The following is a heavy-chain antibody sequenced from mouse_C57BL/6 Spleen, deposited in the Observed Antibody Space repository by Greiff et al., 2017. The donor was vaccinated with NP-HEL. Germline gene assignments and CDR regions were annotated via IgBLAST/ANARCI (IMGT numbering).Heavy chain of an antibody. D-gene: IGHD2-3*01. J-gene: IGHJ4*01. CDR3: ARDFGYYSYYAMDY. CDR1: GYSFTGYY. V-gene: IGHV1-42*01. Sequence: VQLQQSGPELVKPGASVKISCKASGYSFTGYYMNWVKQSPEKSLEWIGEINPSTGGTTYNQKFKAKATLTVDKSSSTAYMQLKSLTSEDSAVYYCARDFGYYSYYAMDYWGQGTSVTVSS. CDR2: INPSTGGT.